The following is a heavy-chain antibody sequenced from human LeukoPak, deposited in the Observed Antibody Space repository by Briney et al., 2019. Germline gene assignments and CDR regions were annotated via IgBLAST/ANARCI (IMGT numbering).Heavy chain of an antibody. D-gene: IGHD6-19*01. CDR3: ARHTTSGWYQVVY. CDR2: LSYSGTT. J-gene: IGHJ4*02. V-gene: IGHV4-59*08. CDR1: GGSISNYF. Sequence: SETLSLTCTISGGSISNYFWSWIRQPPGKGLEWIGNLSYSGTTNTHNPYLKSRVTISVDTSKSQCSLKLRSVTAADTAVYYCARHTTSGWYQVVYWGQGTLVTVSA.